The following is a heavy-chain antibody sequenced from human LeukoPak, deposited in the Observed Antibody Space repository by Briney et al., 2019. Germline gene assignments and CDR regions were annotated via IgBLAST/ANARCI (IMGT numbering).Heavy chain of an antibody. CDR3: AKSDSSGWYSSDY. V-gene: IGHV3-23*01. D-gene: IGHD6-19*01. J-gene: IGHJ4*02. Sequence: PGGSLRLSCAASGFTFSSYAMSWVRQAPGKGLEWVSAISGSGGSTYYADSVKGRFTISRDNSKNTLYLQMNSLRAGDTAVYYCAKSDSSGWYSSDYWGQGTLVTVSS. CDR1: GFTFSSYA. CDR2: ISGSGGST.